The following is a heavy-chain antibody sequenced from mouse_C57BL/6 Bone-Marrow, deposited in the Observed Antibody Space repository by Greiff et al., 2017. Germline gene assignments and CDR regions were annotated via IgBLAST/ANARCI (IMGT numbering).Heavy chain of an antibody. Sequence: DVKLVESGGDLVKPGGSLKLSCAASGFTFSSYGMSWVRQTPDKRLEWVATISSGGSYTYYPDSVKGRFTISRDNAKNTLYLQMSSLKSEDTAMYYCARLPYYYGSSYGWFAYWGQGTLVTVSA. V-gene: IGHV5-6*02. D-gene: IGHD1-1*01. CDR1: GFTFSSYG. J-gene: IGHJ3*01. CDR2: ISSGGSYT. CDR3: ARLPYYYGSSYGWFAY.